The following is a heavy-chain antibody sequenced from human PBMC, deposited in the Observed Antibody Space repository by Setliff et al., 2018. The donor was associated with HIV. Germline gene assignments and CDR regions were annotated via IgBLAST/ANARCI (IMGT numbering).Heavy chain of an antibody. V-gene: IGHV1-8*01. J-gene: IGHJ6*03. D-gene: IGHD2-15*01. CDR1: GYTSTSYD. CDR2: MNPDSGNT. CDR3: ARTRSGGSSVYYYYYMDV. Sequence: ASVKVSCKASGYTSTSYDINWVRQATGQGLEWMGWMNPDSGNTGSAQNFQGRLTITWNTSISTAYKELGSLGFDDTAVYFCARTRSGGSSVYYYYYMDVWGQGTAVTVS.